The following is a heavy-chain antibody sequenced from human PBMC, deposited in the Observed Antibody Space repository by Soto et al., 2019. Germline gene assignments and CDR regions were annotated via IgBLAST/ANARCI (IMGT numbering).Heavy chain of an antibody. J-gene: IGHJ1*01. V-gene: IGHV3-23*01. CDR3: AKDQAAAGTISRYFQH. D-gene: IGHD6-13*01. CDR2: ISGSGGTT. CDR1: GFTFSSYS. Sequence: PGGSLRLSCVASGFTFSSYSMNWVRQAPGKGLEWVSGISGSGGTTYYADSVKGRFTISRDNSKNTLYLQVNSLRVEDTAVYYCAKDQAAAGTISRYFQHWGQGTLVTVSS.